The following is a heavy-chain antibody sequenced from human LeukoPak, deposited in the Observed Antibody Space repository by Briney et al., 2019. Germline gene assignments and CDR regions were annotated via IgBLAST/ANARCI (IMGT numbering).Heavy chain of an antibody. CDR2: MSWDGDTT. CDR3: ARSGLYGSGSYSGWFDP. V-gene: IGHV3-43*01. J-gene: IGHJ5*02. CDR1: GFTFDDHT. Sequence: GSLRLSCAASGFTFDDHTMHWVRQAPGKSLEWVSLMSWDGDTTYYADSVKGRFTISRDDSKNTLYLQMNSLRVEDAAVYYCARSGLYGSGSYSGWFDPWGQGTLVTVSS. D-gene: IGHD3-10*01.